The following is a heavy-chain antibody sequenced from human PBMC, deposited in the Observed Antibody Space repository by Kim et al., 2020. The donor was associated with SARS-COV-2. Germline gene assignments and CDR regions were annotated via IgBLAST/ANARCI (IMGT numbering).Heavy chain of an antibody. J-gene: IGHJ4*02. V-gene: IGHV3-23*01. Sequence: YYADSVKGRFTISRDNSKNTLYLQMNSLRAEDTAVYYCANTKSSSWEVVYWGQGTLVTVSS. CDR3: ANTKSSSWEVVY. D-gene: IGHD6-13*01.